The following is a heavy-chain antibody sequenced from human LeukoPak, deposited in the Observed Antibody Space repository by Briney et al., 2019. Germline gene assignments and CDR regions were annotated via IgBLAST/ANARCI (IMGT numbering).Heavy chain of an antibody. CDR2: IRIGGSHI. CDR1: GFTFSGYS. Sequence: GGSLRLSCAASGFTFSGYSMNWVRQAPGKGLEWVSYIRIGGSHIDHADSVKGRFTISRDNVKNSVYLQKNSLRDEDTAVYYCVRDPDALDYWGQGTLVTVSS. J-gene: IGHJ4*02. V-gene: IGHV3-48*02. CDR3: VRDPDALDY.